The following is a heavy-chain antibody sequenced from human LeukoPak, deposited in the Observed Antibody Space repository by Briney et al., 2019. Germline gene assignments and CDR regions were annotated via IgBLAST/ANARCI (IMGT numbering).Heavy chain of an antibody. CDR2: ISSSGSTI. CDR1: GFTFSDYY. J-gene: IGHJ5*02. D-gene: IGHD3-3*01. CDR3: ARAIFFKEGTYYDFWSGQLNWFDP. Sequence: GGPLRLPCAASGFTFSDYYMSWIRQAPGKGLEWVSYISSSGSTIYYADSVKGRFTISRDNAKNSLYLQMNSLRAEDTAVYYCARAIFFKEGTYYDFWSGQLNWFDPWGQGTLVTVSS. V-gene: IGHV3-11*01.